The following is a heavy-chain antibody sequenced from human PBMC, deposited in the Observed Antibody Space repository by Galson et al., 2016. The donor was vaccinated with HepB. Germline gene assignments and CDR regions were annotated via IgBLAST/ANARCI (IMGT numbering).Heavy chain of an antibody. J-gene: IGHJ3*02. V-gene: IGHV1-18*01. D-gene: IGHD2-21*02. Sequence: SVKVSCKASGYSFISYGIIWVRQAPGQGFEWMGWISPYNGKTSTAQKFKGRLTMTADTSKSTVYLDLTSLRSDDTAVIYCARQPLEYCVGDCYRSAFDIWGQGTAVTVS. CDR1: GYSFISYG. CDR3: ARQPLEYCVGDCYRSAFDI. CDR2: ISPYNGKT.